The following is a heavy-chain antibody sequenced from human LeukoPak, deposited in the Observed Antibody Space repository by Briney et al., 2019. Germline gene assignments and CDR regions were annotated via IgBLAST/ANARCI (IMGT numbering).Heavy chain of an antibody. CDR3: ARSGYSSSWYYFDY. D-gene: IGHD6-13*01. CDR1: GFTFSSYS. Sequence: QPGGSLRLSCAASGFTFSSYSMNWVRQAPGKGLEWVSYISSSSSTIYYADSVKGRFTISRDNAKNSLYLQMNSLRAEDTAVYYCARSGYSSSWYYFDYWGQGTLVTVSS. J-gene: IGHJ4*02. V-gene: IGHV3-48*01. CDR2: ISSSSSTI.